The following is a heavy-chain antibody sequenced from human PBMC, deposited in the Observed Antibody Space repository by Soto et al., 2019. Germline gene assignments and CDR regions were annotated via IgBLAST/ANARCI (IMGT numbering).Heavy chain of an antibody. J-gene: IGHJ3*02. V-gene: IGHV4-39*01. CDR1: GGSISSSSYY. CDR2: IYYSGST. CDR3: ARRLVGANSAFDI. D-gene: IGHD1-26*01. Sequence: SETLSLTCTVSGGSISSSSYYWGWIRQPPGKGREWIGSIYYSGSTYYNPSLKCRVTISVDTSKNQFSLKLSSVTAADTAVYYCARRLVGANSAFDIWGQGTMVIVSS.